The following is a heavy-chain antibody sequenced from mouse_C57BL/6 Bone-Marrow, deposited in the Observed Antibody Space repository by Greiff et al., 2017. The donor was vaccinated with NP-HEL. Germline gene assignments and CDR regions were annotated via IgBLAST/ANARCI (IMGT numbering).Heavy chain of an antibody. D-gene: IGHD2-1*01. J-gene: IGHJ3*01. Sequence: EVKVVESGEGLVKPGGSLKLSCAASGFTFSSYAMSWVRQTPEKRLEWVAYISSGGDYIYYADTVKGRFTISRDNARNTLYLQMSSLKSEDTAMYYCTRVRGNYAWFAYWGQGTLVTVSA. CDR3: TRVRGNYAWFAY. CDR1: GFTFSSYA. CDR2: ISSGGDYI. V-gene: IGHV5-9-1*02.